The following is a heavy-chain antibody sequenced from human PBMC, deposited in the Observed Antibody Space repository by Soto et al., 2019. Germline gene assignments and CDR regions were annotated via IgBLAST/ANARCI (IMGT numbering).Heavy chain of an antibody. D-gene: IGHD1-7*01. CDR1: GFTFSSYA. CDR3: AKARTGTTRPDY. CDR2: ISGSGGRT. Sequence: GVSLRLSCAASGFTFSSYAVSWVRQAPGKGLEWVSAISGSGGRTYYADSVKGRFTISRDNSKNTLYLQMNSLRAEDTAVHYCAKARTGTTRPDYWGQGTLVTVSS. J-gene: IGHJ4*02. V-gene: IGHV3-23*01.